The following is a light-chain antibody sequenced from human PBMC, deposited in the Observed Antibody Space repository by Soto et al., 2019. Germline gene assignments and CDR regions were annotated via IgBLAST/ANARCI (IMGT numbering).Light chain of an antibody. CDR2: EVS. V-gene: IGLV2-23*02. J-gene: IGLJ1*01. Sequence: QSVLTQPASVSGSPGQSITISCTGTSSDVGSYNLVSRYQQHPGKAPKLMIYEVSKRPSGVSNRFSGSKSGNTASLTISGLQAEDEADYYCCSCAGSSTLYVFGTGTKVTVL. CDR3: CSCAGSSTLYV. CDR1: SSDVGSYNL.